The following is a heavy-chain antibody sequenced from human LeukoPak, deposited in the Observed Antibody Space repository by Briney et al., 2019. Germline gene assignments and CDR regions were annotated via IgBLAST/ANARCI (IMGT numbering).Heavy chain of an antibody. V-gene: IGHV4-39*01. CDR3: ARHYYYDSSGYYWIDP. D-gene: IGHD3-22*01. CDR2: IYYSGST. J-gene: IGHJ5*02. CDR1: GGSISSSSYY. Sequence: SETLSLTCTVPGGSISSSSYYWGWIRQPPGKGLEWIGSIYYSGSTYYNPSLKSRVTISVDTSKNQFSLKLSSVTAADTAVYYCARHYYYDSSGYYWIDPWGQGTLVTVFS.